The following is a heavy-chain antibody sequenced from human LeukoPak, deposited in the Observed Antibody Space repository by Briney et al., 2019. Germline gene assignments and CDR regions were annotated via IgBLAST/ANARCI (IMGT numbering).Heavy chain of an antibody. CDR2: IYYSGNT. Sequence: PSETLSLTCTVSGGSISSGDYYWSWIRQPPGKGLEWIGYIYYSGNTNYNPSLKSRVTISVDTSKDQFSLKLSSVTAADTAVYYCARNLGYCSSTSCKAWFDPWGQGTLVTVSS. D-gene: IGHD2-2*01. J-gene: IGHJ5*02. V-gene: IGHV4-61*08. CDR3: ARNLGYCSSTSCKAWFDP. CDR1: GGSISSGDYY.